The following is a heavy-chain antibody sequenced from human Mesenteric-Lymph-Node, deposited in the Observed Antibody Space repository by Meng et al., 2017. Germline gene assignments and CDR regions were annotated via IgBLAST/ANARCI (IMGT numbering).Heavy chain of an antibody. CDR2: ITAAGIT. V-gene: IGHV3-23*04. CDR1: GFTVSSNS. CDR3: AKLVRN. J-gene: IGHJ4*02. Sequence: EVEWVGSGGGLVQPGGSLRLSCAASGFTVSSNSMSWVRQAPGKGLEWVSVITAAGITYYADSVKGRFSISRDTSKNTVYLQMNSLRAEDTAIYYCAKLVRNWGQGTLVTVSS.